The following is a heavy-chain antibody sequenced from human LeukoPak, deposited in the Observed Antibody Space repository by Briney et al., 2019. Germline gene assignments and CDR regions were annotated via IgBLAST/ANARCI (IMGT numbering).Heavy chain of an antibody. Sequence: SETLSLTCAVSGYSISSGYYWGWIRQPPGKGLEWIGSIYHSGNTYYNPSLKSRVTISVDTSKNQFSLKLSSVTAADTAVYYCARGRNWNDSYFDYWGQGTLVTVSS. CDR2: IYHSGNT. CDR3: ARGRNWNDSYFDY. CDR1: GYSISSGYY. V-gene: IGHV4-38-2*01. J-gene: IGHJ4*02. D-gene: IGHD1-20*01.